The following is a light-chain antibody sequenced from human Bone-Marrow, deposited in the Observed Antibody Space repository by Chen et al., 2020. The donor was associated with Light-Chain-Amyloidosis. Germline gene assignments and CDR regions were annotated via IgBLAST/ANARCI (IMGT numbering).Light chain of an antibody. J-gene: IGKJ5*01. CDR3: QQYNYLPIT. CDR1: HDISNY. CDR2: DAS. V-gene: IGKV1-33*01. Sequence: DIQMTQSPSSLSASVGDRVTITCQASHDISNYLNWFQQKPGKAPKLLIDDASNLQAGVPSRFSGSRSGTDFTFNISSLQPEDTATYYCQQYNYLPITFGQGTRLEIK.